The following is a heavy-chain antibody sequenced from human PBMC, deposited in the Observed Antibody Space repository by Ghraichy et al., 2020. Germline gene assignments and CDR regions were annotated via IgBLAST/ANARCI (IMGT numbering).Heavy chain of an antibody. CDR2: IYHSGST. CDR1: GGSISSGGYS. J-gene: IGHJ6*03. CDR3: ARGPGGEWLLYNYYYYYMDV. D-gene: IGHD3-3*01. Sequence: SETLSLTCAVSGGSISSGGYSWSWIRQPPGKGLEWIGYIYHSGSTYYNPSLKSRVTISVDRSKNQFSLKLSSVTAADTAVYYCARGPGGEWLLYNYYYYYMDVWGKGTTVTVSS. V-gene: IGHV4-30-2*01.